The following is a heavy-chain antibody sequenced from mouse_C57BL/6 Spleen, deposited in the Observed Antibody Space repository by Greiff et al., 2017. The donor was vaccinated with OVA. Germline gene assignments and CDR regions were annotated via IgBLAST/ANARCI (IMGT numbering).Heavy chain of an antibody. J-gene: IGHJ4*01. CDR3: ARSTTVVATDYYAMDY. Sequence: VKLMESGPELVKPGASVKISCKASGYAFSSSWMNWVKQRPGKGLEWIGRIYPGDGDTNYNGKFKGKATLTADKSSSTAYMQLSSLTSEDSAVYFCARSTTVVATDYYAMDYWGQGTSVTVSS. CDR2: IYPGDGDT. D-gene: IGHD1-1*01. V-gene: IGHV1-82*01. CDR1: GYAFSSSW.